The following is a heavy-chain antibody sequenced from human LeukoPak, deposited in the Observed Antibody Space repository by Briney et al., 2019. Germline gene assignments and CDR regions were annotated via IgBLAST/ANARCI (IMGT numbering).Heavy chain of an antibody. J-gene: IGHJ5*02. CDR2: MNPNSGNT. CDR1: GYTFTGYY. CDR3: ARGPNKSDGGNSGSAWFDP. V-gene: IGHV1-8*02. Sequence: GASVKVSCKASGYTFTGYYMHWVRQATGQGLEWMGWMNPNSGNTGYAQKFQGRVTMTRNTSISTAYMELSSLRSEDTAVYCCARGPNKSDGGNSGSAWFDPWGQGTLVTVSS. D-gene: IGHD4-23*01.